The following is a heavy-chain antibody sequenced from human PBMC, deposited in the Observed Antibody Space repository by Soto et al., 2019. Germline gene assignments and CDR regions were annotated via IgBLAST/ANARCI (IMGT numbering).Heavy chain of an antibody. CDR3: ARHLDYGDYDLAASNYYYYGMDV. D-gene: IGHD4-17*01. CDR2: ISGSGGST. V-gene: IGHV3-23*01. J-gene: IGHJ6*02. Sequence: PGGSLRLSCAASGFTFSSYAMNWVRQAPGKGLEWVSAISGSGGSTYYADSVKGRFTISRDNSKNTLYLQMNSLRAEDTAVYYCARHLDYGDYDLAASNYYYYGMDVWGQGTTVTVSS. CDR1: GFTFSSYA.